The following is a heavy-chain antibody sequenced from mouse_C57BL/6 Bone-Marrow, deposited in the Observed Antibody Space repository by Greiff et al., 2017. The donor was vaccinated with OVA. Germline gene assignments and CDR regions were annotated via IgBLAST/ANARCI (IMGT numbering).Heavy chain of an antibody. D-gene: IGHD1-1*01. CDR2: IYPGGGDT. Sequence: QVQLQQSGAELVKPGASVKISCKASGFAFSSYWMHWVKQRPGKGLEWIGQIYPGGGDTNYNGKLKGKATLTADKSSSTAYLQLSSLTSEDSEVYFCARYYAWFAYWGQGTMVTVSA. J-gene: IGHJ3*01. CDR3: ARYYAWFAY. V-gene: IGHV1-80*01. CDR1: GFAFSSYW.